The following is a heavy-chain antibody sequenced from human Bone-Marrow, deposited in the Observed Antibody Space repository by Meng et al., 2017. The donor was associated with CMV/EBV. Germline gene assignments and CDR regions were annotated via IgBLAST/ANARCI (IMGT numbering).Heavy chain of an antibody. Sequence: LPLTCAASGFTFSSYWMSWVRQAPGKGLEWVANIKQDGSEKYYVDSVKGRFTISRDNAKNSLYLQMNSLRAEDTAVYYCARLRGYQLPRSYYYYGMDVWGQGTTVTVSS. CDR3: ARLRGYQLPRSYYYYGMDV. CDR1: GFTFSSYW. CDR2: IKQDGSEK. V-gene: IGHV3-7*01. D-gene: IGHD2-2*01. J-gene: IGHJ6*02.